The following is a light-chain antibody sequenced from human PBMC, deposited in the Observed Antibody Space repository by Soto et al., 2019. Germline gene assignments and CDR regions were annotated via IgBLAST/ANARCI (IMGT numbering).Light chain of an antibody. CDR2: WAS. J-gene: IGKJ1*01. CDR3: QQCYTTPWT. V-gene: IGKV4-1*01. Sequence: DIVLTQPPDSLAMSLGERATINCKSSQSVLYSSNNKNYLAWFQQKPGQPPKVLIYWASTRESGVPDRFSGSGSGTDFTLTISSLQTEDAAVYYCQQCYTTPWTFGQGTKVDIK. CDR1: QSVLYSSNNKNY.